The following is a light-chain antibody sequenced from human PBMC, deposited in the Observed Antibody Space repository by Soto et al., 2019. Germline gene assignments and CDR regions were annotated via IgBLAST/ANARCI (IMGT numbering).Light chain of an antibody. CDR1: QSVSSN. J-gene: IGKJ2*01. CDR2: GAS. V-gene: IGKV3-15*01. CDR3: QQYNNWPPMYT. Sequence: EIVMTQSPATLSVSPGERATLSCRASQSVSSNLAWYQQKPGQAPRLLIYGASTRATGIPARFSGSGSGTEFTLTIRSLQAEDFAVYYCQQYNNWPPMYTFGQGTKLELK.